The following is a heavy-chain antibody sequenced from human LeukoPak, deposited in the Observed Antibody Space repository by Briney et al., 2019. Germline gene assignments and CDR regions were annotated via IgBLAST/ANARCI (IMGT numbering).Heavy chain of an antibody. Sequence: GGSLRLSCAASGFTFSSYGMNWVRQAPGKGLEWVALIWYDGSDIYYADSVKGRFIISRDNSKNTLYLQMNTLRAEDTAVYYWARGSAALFYFDFWGQGTLVTVSS. CDR1: GFTFSSYG. CDR2: IWYDGSDI. V-gene: IGHV3-33*01. J-gene: IGHJ4*02. D-gene: IGHD2-2*01. CDR3: ARGSAALFYFDF.